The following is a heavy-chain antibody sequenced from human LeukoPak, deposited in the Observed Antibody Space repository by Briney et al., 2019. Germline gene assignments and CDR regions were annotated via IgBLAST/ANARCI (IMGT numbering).Heavy chain of an antibody. J-gene: IGHJ4*02. CDR3: ARDRCSGDRCWRYFDN. CDR2: ISSNGGGT. V-gene: IGHV3-64*01. CDR1: GFTFSSYA. D-gene: IGHD2-15*01. Sequence: GGSLRLSCAASGFTFSSYAMHWVRQAPGKGLEYVSAISSNGGGTFYANSVKGRFTISRDNSKNTLYLQMGSLRGEDMAVYYCARDRCSGDRCWRYFDNWGQGTLVTVSS.